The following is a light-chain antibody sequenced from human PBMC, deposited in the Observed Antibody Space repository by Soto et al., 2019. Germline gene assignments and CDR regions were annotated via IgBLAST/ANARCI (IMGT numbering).Light chain of an antibody. CDR1: NIGSKS. V-gene: IGLV3-21*04. Sequence: SYELTQPPSVSVAPGKTARITCGGNNIGSKSVHWYQQKPGQAPVLVIYYDSDRPSGIPERFSGSNSGNTATLTISRVEAGDEVDYYCQVLDSTSDHVVFGGGTKLTVL. CDR2: YDS. CDR3: QVLDSTSDHVV. J-gene: IGLJ2*01.